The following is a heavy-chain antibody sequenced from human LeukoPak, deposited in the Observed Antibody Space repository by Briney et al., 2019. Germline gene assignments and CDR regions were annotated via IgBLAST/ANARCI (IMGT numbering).Heavy chain of an antibody. CDR2: IYPGDSDS. D-gene: IGHD3-16*01. V-gene: IGHV5-51*01. Sequence: GESLKISCKGSGYSFSSYWIAWVRQMPGKGLEWMGIIYPGDSDSKYSRSFQGQVTTSADRSINTAYLQWSSLKASDSAMYYCARRLGGADVFDIWGQGTMVTVSS. CDR1: GYSFSSYW. J-gene: IGHJ3*02. CDR3: ARRLGGADVFDI.